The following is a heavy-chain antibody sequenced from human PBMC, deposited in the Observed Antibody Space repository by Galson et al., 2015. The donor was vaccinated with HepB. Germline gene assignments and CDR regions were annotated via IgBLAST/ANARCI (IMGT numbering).Heavy chain of an antibody. V-gene: IGHV1-69*13. D-gene: IGHD6-6*01. CDR1: GGTFSTYV. CDR3: AREWIATPPNPVDY. CDR2: ITPMFGTP. J-gene: IGHJ4*02. Sequence: SVKVSCKASGGTFSTYVISWVRQAPGQGLEWMGGITPMFGTPNYAQKFQGRLTITADESTTTAHMELSSLRSDDTAVYYCAREWIATPPNPVDYWGQGTQVTVSS.